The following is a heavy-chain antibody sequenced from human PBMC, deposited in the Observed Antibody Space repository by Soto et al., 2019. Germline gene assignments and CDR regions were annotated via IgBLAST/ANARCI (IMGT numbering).Heavy chain of an antibody. J-gene: IGHJ4*02. V-gene: IGHV4-30-4*01. CDR2: IYYSGST. CDR3: AREDAMALGAFDY. D-gene: IGHD2-2*01. CDR1: GGSISSGDYY. Sequence: QVQLQESGPGLVKPSQTLSLTCTVSGGSISSGDYYWSWIRQPPGKGLEWIGYIYYSGSTYYNPSLKTRVXXSXDTXKNHFSLKLSSVTAADTAVYYCAREDAMALGAFDYWGQGTLVTVSS.